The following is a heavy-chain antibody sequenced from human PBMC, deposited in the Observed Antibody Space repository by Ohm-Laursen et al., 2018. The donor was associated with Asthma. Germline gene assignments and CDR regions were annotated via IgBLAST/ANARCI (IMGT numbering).Heavy chain of an antibody. CDR2: IYYSGST. V-gene: IGHV4-59*07. Sequence: PSDTLSLTCPVYGGSFSGYYWSWIRQHPGKGLEWIGYIYYSGSTYYNPSLKGRVTISVDTSKNHFSLWLTSVTSADTAVYYCARGSRIVTGYYGSAALNWFDPWGQGTLVTVSS. D-gene: IGHD3-9*01. J-gene: IGHJ5*02. CDR3: ARGSRIVTGYYGSAALNWFDP. CDR1: GGSFSGYY.